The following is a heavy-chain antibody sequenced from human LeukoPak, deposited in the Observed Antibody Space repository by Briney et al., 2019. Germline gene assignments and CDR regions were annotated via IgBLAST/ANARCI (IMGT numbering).Heavy chain of an antibody. Sequence: ASETLSLTCTVSGGSISSSSYYWGWIRQPPGKGLEWIGSIYYSGSTYYNPSLKSRVTISLDTSKNQFSLKLSSVTAADTAVYYCARDGGYGDYYYDAFDIWGQGTMVTVSS. CDR2: IYYSGST. V-gene: IGHV4-39*07. CDR1: GGSISSSSYY. J-gene: IGHJ3*02. CDR3: ARDGGYGDYYYDAFDI. D-gene: IGHD4-17*01.